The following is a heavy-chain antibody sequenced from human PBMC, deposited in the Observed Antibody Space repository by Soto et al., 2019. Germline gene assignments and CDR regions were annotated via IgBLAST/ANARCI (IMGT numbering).Heavy chain of an antibody. Sequence: QVQLQESGPGLVKPSETLSLTCTVSVGSIRNYYWSWIRQPPGKGLEWIGYIYYNGSTNYNPSLKSRVTITVDTAKNQFSLKLSSVTAADTAVYYCARGIGQQLPPLDWGQGNLVTVSA. V-gene: IGHV4-59*01. CDR3: ARGIGQQLPPLD. J-gene: IGHJ4*02. CDR2: IYYNGST. D-gene: IGHD2-2*01. CDR1: VGSIRNYY.